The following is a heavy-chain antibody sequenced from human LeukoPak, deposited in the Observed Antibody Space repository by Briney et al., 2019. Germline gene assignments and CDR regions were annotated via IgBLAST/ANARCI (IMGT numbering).Heavy chain of an antibody. Sequence: GGSLRLSCAASGFTFSTYSMNLVRQAPGKGLEWVSSISSSSSYIYYADSVKGRFTISRDNAKNALYLQMNSLSAEDTAVYYCARDLGITVAGPFLDYWGQGSLVTVSS. CDR2: ISSSSSYI. CDR1: GFTFSTYS. V-gene: IGHV3-21*01. CDR3: ARDLGITVAGPFLDY. J-gene: IGHJ4*02. D-gene: IGHD6-19*01.